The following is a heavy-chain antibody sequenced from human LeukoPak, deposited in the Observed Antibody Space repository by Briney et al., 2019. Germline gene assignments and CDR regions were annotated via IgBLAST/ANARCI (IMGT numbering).Heavy chain of an antibody. CDR1: GYTFTSYG. CDR2: ISAYNGNT. CDR3: ARDLPYYGDYVEPLTGDY. D-gene: IGHD4-17*01. V-gene: IGHV1-18*01. Sequence: VASVKVSCKASGYTFTSYGISWVRQAPGQGLAWMGWISAYNGNTNYAQKLQGRVTMTTDTSTSTAYMELRSLRSDDTAVYYCARDLPYYGDYVEPLTGDYWGQGTLVTVSS. J-gene: IGHJ4*02.